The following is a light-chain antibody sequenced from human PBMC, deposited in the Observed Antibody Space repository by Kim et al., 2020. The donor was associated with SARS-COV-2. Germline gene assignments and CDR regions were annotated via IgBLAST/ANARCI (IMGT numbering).Light chain of an antibody. CDR3: QQYKSYPLS. CDR2: DAS. J-gene: IGKJ3*01. CDR1: QSIDNR. V-gene: IGKV1-5*01. Sequence: GDRVTFTCRASQSIDNRVAWYQQEPGKAPNLLIYDASTLESGVPSRFSGFGFGTQFTLTITSLQPDDFATYYCQQYKSYPLSFGPGTKV.